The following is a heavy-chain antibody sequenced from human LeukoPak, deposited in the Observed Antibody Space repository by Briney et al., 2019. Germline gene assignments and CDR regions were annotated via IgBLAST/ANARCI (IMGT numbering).Heavy chain of an antibody. V-gene: IGHV4-4*07. CDR1: GGSISSYF. D-gene: IGHD3-3*01. CDR3: ARDRFGDLNYFDY. CDR2: IYTSGST. J-gene: IGHJ4*02. Sequence: PSETLSLTCTVSGGSISSYFWSWIRQPVGKGLERIGRIYTSGSTNYNPSLKSRVTISADKSTNQFSLKLSSVTAADTAVYYCARDRFGDLNYFDYWGQGTLVTVSS.